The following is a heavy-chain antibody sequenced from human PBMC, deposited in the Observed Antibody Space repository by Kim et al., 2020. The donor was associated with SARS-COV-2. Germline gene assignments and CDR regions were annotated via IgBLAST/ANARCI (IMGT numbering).Heavy chain of an antibody. Sequence: SYADYVKGRVTNSRDNAKNTLYVQMNSRRAEDTAVYYCARGGSGSLDDWGQGTLVTVSS. J-gene: IGHJ4*02. D-gene: IGHD3-16*01. V-gene: IGHV3-74*01. CDR3: ARGGSGSLDD.